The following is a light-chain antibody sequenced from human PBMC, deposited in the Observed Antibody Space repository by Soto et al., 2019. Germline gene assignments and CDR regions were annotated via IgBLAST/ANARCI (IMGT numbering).Light chain of an antibody. V-gene: IGKV3-20*01. J-gene: IGKJ3*01. Sequence: EIVLTQSPGTLSLSPGERGTLSCRASQSVSSNNLAWYQQRPGQAPRVVIYGASTRATGIPERFSGSGSGTDFTLTISRLEPEDFAVYYCQQYGRSPFTFGPGTKVDIK. CDR3: QQYGRSPFT. CDR2: GAS. CDR1: QSVSSNN.